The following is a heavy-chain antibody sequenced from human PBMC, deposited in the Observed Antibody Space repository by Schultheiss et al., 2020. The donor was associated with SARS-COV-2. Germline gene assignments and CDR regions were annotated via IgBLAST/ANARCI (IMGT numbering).Heavy chain of an antibody. V-gene: IGHV3-11*06. CDR1: GFTFSDYY. J-gene: IGHJ4*02. CDR3: ARDRGMANRAIDY. Sequence: GGSLRLSCAASGFTFSDYYMSWIRQAPGKGLEWVSYISSSSSYTNYADSVKGRFTISRDNAKNSLYLQMNSLRAEDTAVYYCARDRGMANRAIDYWGQGTLVTVSS. CDR2: ISSSSSYT. D-gene: IGHD5-24*01.